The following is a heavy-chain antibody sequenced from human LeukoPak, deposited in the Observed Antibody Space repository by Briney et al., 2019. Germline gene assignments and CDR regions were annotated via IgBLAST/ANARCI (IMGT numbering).Heavy chain of an antibody. CDR2: IYYSGST. CDR3: ARHVRGYGVRNWFDP. D-gene: IGHD3-10*02. Sequence: SETLSLTCTVSGGSISSSSYYWGWIRQPPGKGLEWIGSIYYSGSTYYNPSLKSRVTISVDTSKNQFSLKLSSVTAADTAVYYCARHVRGYGVRNWFDPWGQGTLGTGSS. J-gene: IGHJ5*02. V-gene: IGHV4-39*01. CDR1: GGSISSSSYY.